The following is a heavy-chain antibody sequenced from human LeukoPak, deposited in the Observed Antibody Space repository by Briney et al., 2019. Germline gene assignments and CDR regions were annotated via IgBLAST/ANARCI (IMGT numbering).Heavy chain of an antibody. Sequence: PGGSLRLSCAASGVTFSSYGMHWVRQAPGKGLGWVAFIWYDGSNKYYADSVKGRFTISRDNSKNTLYLQMNSLTPDDTAVYYCARNPSLFGVQNGAYFDSWGQGTLVIVSS. J-gene: IGHJ4*02. V-gene: IGHV3-30*02. CDR3: ARNPSLFGVQNGAYFDS. CDR1: GVTFSSYG. D-gene: IGHD3-10*01. CDR2: IWYDGSNK.